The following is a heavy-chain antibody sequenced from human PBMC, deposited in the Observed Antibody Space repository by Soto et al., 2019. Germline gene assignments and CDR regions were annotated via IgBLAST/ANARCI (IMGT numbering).Heavy chain of an antibody. CDR3: AKGDYVKKGDYYYYMDV. D-gene: IGHD4-17*01. J-gene: IGHJ6*03. V-gene: IGHV3-23*01. CDR2: ISGSGGST. CDR1: GFTFSSYA. Sequence: GGSLRLSCAASGFTFSSYAMSWVRQAPGKGLEWVSAISGSGGSTYYADSVKGRSTISRDNSKNTLYLQMNSLRAEDTAVYYCAKGDYVKKGDYYYYMDVWGKGTTVTVSS.